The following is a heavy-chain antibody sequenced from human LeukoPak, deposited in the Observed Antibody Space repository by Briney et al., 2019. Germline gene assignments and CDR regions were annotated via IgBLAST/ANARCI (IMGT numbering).Heavy chain of an antibody. Sequence: PGGSLRLSCAASGFTFSSYAMHWVRPAPGKGLEWVAVISHDGSYKYYADSVKGRFTISRDKSKNTLYLQMSSLRAEDTAVYYCARDGSYSGSYNDYWGQGTLVTVSS. CDR3: ARDGSYSGSYNDY. J-gene: IGHJ4*02. CDR1: GFTFSSYA. D-gene: IGHD1-26*01. V-gene: IGHV3-30*15. CDR2: ISHDGSYK.